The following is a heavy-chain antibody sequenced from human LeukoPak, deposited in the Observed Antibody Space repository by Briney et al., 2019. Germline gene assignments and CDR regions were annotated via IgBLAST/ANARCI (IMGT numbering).Heavy chain of an antibody. D-gene: IGHD3-22*01. V-gene: IGHV4-4*02. Sequence: SETLSLTCAVSGGSISSSNWWSWVRQPPGKGLEWIGEIYHSGTTNYKPSLKRRVTISVDKSENQVSLKLSSVTAADTAVYYCARTLYDSGGYYSYGAFDVWGQGTMVTVSS. CDR3: ARTLYDSGGYYSYGAFDV. CDR2: IYHSGTT. J-gene: IGHJ3*01. CDR1: GGSISSSNW.